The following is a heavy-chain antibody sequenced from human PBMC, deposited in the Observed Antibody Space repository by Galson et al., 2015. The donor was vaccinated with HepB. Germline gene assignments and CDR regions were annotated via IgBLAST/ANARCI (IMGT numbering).Heavy chain of an antibody. CDR3: GRVPQYDYVWGSYRYKGRGDLAEVRAWFDP. CDR1: GGSISSSSYY. V-gene: IGHV4-39*07. D-gene: IGHD3-16*02. Sequence: SETLSLTCTVSGGSISSSSYYWGWIRQPPGKGLEWIGSIYYSGSTNYNPSLKSRVTISVDTSKNQFSLKLSSVTAADTAVYYCGRVPQYDYVWGSYRYKGRGDLAEVRAWFDPWGQGTLVTVSS. J-gene: IGHJ5*02. CDR2: IYYSGST.